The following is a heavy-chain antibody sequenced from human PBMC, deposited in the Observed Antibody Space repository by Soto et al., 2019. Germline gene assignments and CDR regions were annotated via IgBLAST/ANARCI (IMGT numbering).Heavy chain of an antibody. D-gene: IGHD4-4*01. CDR1: GLSIKSKT. V-gene: IGHV1-3*01. CDR2: INAGNGNT. Sequence: GVPAKACSKARGLSIKSKTRQSARHAQKQRSDWMGWINAGNGNTKYSQKFQGRVTITRDTSASTAYMELSRLRSEDTAVYYCASSYSNYALIDYYYYGMDVWGQGTTGTVSS. CDR3: ASSYSNYALIDYYYYGMDV. J-gene: IGHJ6*02.